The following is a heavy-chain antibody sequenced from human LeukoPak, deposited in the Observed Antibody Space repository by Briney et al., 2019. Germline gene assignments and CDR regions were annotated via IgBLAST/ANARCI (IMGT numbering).Heavy chain of an antibody. D-gene: IGHD4-17*01. J-gene: IGHJ4*02. Sequence: GGSLRLSCAASGFTFSSYWMSWVRQAPGKGLEWVANIKQDGSEKYYVDSVKGRFTISRDNAKNSLYLQMNSLRAEDTAVYYCARDHDNGGTVTAFYYFDYWGQGTLVTVSS. CDR3: ARDHDNGGTVTAFYYFDY. CDR1: GFTFSSYW. V-gene: IGHV3-7*01. CDR2: IKQDGSEK.